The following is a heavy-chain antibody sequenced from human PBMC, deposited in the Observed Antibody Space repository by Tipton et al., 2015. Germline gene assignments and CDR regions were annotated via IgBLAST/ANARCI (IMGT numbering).Heavy chain of an antibody. CDR2: INPNSGGT. D-gene: IGHD2-8*01. CDR1: GYTFTGYY. Sequence: QLVQSGAEVKKPGASVKVSCKASGYTFTGYYMHWVRQAPGQGLEWMGWINPNSGGTIYAPKFQGRITMSRDTSIGTAYMELSRLRSDDTAVYYCARDSLDIVLMVYATHYGMDVWGQGTTVTVSS. V-gene: IGHV1-2*02. J-gene: IGHJ6*02. CDR3: ARDSLDIVLMVYATHYGMDV.